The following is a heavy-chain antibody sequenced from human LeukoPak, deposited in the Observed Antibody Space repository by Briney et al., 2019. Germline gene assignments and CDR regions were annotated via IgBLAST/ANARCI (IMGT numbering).Heavy chain of an antibody. D-gene: IGHD5-18*01. CDR3: TTKRGYSYGYAD. CDR1: GFTVSTNY. J-gene: IGHJ4*02. CDR2: IYSGDTT. V-gene: IGHV3-66*01. Sequence: GGSLRLSCAASGFTVSTNYMSWVRQAPGKGLEWVSVIYSGDTTFYADSVRGKFTISRDNSKNTLYLQMNSLRAEDTAVYYCTTKRGYSYGYADWGQGTLVTVSS.